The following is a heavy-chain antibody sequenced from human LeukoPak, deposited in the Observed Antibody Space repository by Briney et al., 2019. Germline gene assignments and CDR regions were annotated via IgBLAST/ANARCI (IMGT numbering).Heavy chain of an antibody. V-gene: IGHV1-2*02. CDR3: ARDVTIFGVVNLFDY. CDR2: INPNSGGT. J-gene: IGHJ4*02. CDR1: GYTFTGYC. D-gene: IGHD3-3*01. Sequence: GASVKVSCKASGYTFTGYCMHWVRQAPGQGLEWMGWINPNSGGTNYAQKFQGRVTMTRDTSISTAYMELSRLRSDDTAVYYCARDVTIFGVVNLFDYWGQGTLVTVSS.